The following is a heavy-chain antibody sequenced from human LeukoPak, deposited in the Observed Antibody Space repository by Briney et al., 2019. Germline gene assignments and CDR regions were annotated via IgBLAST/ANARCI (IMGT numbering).Heavy chain of an antibody. D-gene: IGHD3-22*01. CDR1: GYTFTSYG. CDR2: INPNSGDT. J-gene: IGHJ4*02. V-gene: IGHV1-2*02. CDR3: ARPVTSNTYYYDSSAYHYLDY. Sequence: GASVKVSCKASGYTFTSYGISWVRQAPGQGLEWMGWINPNSGDTNYAQKFQGRVTMTRDTSISTAYMELSRLRSDDTAVYYCARPVTSNTYYYDSSAYHYLDYWGQGTLVTVSS.